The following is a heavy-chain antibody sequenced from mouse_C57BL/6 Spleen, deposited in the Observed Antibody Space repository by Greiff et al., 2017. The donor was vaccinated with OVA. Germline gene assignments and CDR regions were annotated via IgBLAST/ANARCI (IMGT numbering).Heavy chain of an antibody. CDR2: IDPENGDT. V-gene: IGHV14-4*01. CDR1: GFNIKDDY. D-gene: IGHD2-5*01. J-gene: IGHJ3*01. CDR3: TNYSNYGFAY. Sequence: VQLKESGAELVRPGASVKLSCTASGFNIKDDYMHWVKQRPEQGLEWIGWIDPENGDTEYASKFQGKATITADTSSNTAYLQLSSLTSEDTAVYYCTNYSNYGFAYWGQGTLVTVSA.